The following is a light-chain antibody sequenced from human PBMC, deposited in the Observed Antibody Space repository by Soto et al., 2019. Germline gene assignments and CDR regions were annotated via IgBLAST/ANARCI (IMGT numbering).Light chain of an antibody. J-gene: IGKJ1*01. V-gene: IGKV3-15*01. Sequence: EIVMTQSPATLSVSPGERATLSCRASQSVSSNLAWYQQKPGQAPRLLIYGASTRATGIPDRFSGSGSGTDFTLTISSLQSEDFADYYCQQYNNWPPKTFGQGTKVDIK. CDR1: QSVSSN. CDR3: QQYNNWPPKT. CDR2: GAS.